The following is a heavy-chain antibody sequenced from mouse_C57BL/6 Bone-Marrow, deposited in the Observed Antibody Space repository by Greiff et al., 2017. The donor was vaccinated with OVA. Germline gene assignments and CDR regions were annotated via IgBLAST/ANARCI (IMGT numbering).Heavy chain of an antibody. V-gene: IGHV5-4*01. CDR3: ARGGGY. Sequence: EVQRVESGGGLVKPGGSLKLSCAASGFTFSSYAMSWVRQTPEKRLEWVATLSDGGSYTYYPDNVKGRFTISRDNAKNNLYLQMGHLKSEDTAMYYCARGGGYWGQGTTLTVSS. J-gene: IGHJ2*01. CDR1: GFTFSSYA. CDR2: LSDGGSYT.